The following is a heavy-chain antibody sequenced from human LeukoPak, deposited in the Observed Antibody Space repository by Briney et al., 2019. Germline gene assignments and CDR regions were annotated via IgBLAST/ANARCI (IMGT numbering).Heavy chain of an antibody. CDR3: ARPGIVGAPGYFDY. D-gene: IGHD1-26*01. CDR2: IYYSGST. Sequence: KPSETLSLTCTVSGGSISSSSYYGGWIRQPPGKGLEWIGSIYYSGSTYYNPSLKSRVTISVDTSKNQFSLKLSSVTAADTAVYYCARPGIVGAPGYFDYWGQGTLVTVSS. CDR1: GGSISSSSYY. V-gene: IGHV4-39*01. J-gene: IGHJ4*02.